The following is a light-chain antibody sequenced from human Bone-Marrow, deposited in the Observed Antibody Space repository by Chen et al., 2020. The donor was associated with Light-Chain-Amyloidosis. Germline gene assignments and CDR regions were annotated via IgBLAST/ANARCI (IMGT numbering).Light chain of an antibody. CDR1: SSDVGGYNY. Sequence: QSALTQPASVSGSPGQSITIPCTGTSSDVGGYNYVSWYQQHPGKAPKLMIYEFSNRPSGVSNRFSGSKSGNTASLTISGLQAEDEADYYCSSYTSSSHVVFGGGTKLTVL. CDR3: SSYTSSSHVV. V-gene: IGLV2-14*01. CDR2: EFS. J-gene: IGLJ2*01.